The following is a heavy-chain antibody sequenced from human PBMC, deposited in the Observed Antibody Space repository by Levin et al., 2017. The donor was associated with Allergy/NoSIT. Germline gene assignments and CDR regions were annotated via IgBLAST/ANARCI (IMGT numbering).Heavy chain of an antibody. CDR2: IYSEGGT. J-gene: IGHJ6*02. V-gene: IGHV3-53*01. CDR1: GFAVSSHY. Sequence: GGSLRLSCAASGFAVSSHYMTWVRQAPGKGLEWVSVIYSEGGTYYADSVKGRFTISRDNSKNSLYLQMNSLRAEDTAVYYCARGQYSSSWVFYYGIDVWGQGTTVTVSS. D-gene: IGHD6-13*01. CDR3: ARGQYSSSWVFYYGIDV.